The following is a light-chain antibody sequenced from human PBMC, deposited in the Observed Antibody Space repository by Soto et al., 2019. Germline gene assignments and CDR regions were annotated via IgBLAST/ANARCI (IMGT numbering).Light chain of an antibody. CDR2: GAF. CDR1: QSVTTN. V-gene: IGKV3-15*01. CDR3: QQYHSWPHT. J-gene: IGKJ2*01. Sequence: ETVLTQSPATLSVSPGERATFSCKASQSVTTNLAWYQQKPGQVPRLLIYGAFTRATGIPARFSGSGSGTEFTLSISSPQSEDVAIYHCQQYHSWPHTFGQGTKLEIK.